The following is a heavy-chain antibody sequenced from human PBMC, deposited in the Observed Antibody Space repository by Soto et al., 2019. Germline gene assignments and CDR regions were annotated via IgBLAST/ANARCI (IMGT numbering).Heavy chain of an antibody. V-gene: IGHV4-59*01. CDR2: FHNSGST. J-gene: IGHJ4*02. D-gene: IGHD2-15*01. Sequence: SATLSLTCPISRYSMRGYPWKWVPEPPGKGLPLICYFHNSGSTTYDSSLKSRVTISIDTSKRQSSLKLTSVTTADTAVYYCARDPVDGYSFFDSWGQG. CDR1: RYSMRGYP. CDR3: ARDPVDGYSFFDS.